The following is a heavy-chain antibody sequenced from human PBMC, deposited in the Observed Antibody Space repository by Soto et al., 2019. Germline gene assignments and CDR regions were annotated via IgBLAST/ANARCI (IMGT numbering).Heavy chain of an antibody. CDR1: GFTFSSYS. CDR2: ISSSSSYI. V-gene: IGHV3-21*01. Sequence: EVQLVESGGGLVKPGGSLRLSCAASGFTFSSYSMNWVSQAPGKGLEWVSSISSSSSYIYYADSVKGRFTISRDNAKNSLYLQMNSLRAEDTAVYYCARDLGSGDCSSTSCRHLLLSYWGQGTLVTVSS. D-gene: IGHD2-2*01. J-gene: IGHJ4*02. CDR3: ARDLGSGDCSSTSCRHLLLSY.